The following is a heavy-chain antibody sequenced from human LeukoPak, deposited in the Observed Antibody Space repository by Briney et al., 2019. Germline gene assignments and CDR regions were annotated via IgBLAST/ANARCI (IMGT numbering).Heavy chain of an antibody. Sequence: SETLSLTCAVYGGSFSGYYWSWIRQPPGKGLEWIGEINHSGSTNYNPSLKSRVTISVDTSKNQFSLKLSSVTAAVTAVYYCARTKLYYDILTGYYPRQYYVDYWGQGTLVTVSS. CDR2: INHSGST. CDR3: ARTKLYYDILTGYYPRQYYVDY. CDR1: GGSFSGYY. D-gene: IGHD3-9*01. V-gene: IGHV4-34*01. J-gene: IGHJ4*02.